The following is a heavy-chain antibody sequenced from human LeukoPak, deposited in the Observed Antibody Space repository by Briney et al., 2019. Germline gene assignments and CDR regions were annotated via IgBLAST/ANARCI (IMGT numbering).Heavy chain of an antibody. J-gene: IGHJ4*02. CDR2: IKEDGSEK. CDR3: STALVN. V-gene: IGHV3-7*01. Sequence: GGSLRLSCAASGFTFSNYWMDWARQAPGKGLEWVANIKEDGSEKYYVDSVKGRFTISRDNVENSLYLQMDSLRAEDTAVYYCSTALVNWGLGTLVTVSS. CDR1: GFTFSNYW.